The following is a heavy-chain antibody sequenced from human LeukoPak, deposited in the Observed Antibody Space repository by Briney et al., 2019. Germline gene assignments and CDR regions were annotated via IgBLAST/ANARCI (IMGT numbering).Heavy chain of an antibody. J-gene: IGHJ4*02. CDR2: IYYSGST. V-gene: IGHV4-59*01. D-gene: IGHD3-10*01. Sequence: SETLSLTCTVSGGSISSSYWSWIRQPPGKGLEWIGYIYYSGSTNYNPSLKSRVTISVDTSKNQFSLKLSSVTAADTAVYYCARDHRFGEFPDYWGQGTLVTVSS. CDR1: GGSISSSY. CDR3: ARDHRFGEFPDY.